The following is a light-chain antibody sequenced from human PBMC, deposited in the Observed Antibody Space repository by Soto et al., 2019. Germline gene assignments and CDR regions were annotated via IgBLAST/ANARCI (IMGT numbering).Light chain of an antibody. V-gene: IGLV2-14*01. CDR2: EVT. Sequence: QSALSQPASVSGSPGQSITISCTGTSNDVGYYNYVSWYQQHPGQAPKLMISEVTTRPSGVSDRFSGSKSGNTASLTVSGLQAEDEGDYYCSSHAGGQNVVFGGGTKLTVL. CDR1: SNDVGYYNY. CDR3: SSHAGGQNVV. J-gene: IGLJ2*01.